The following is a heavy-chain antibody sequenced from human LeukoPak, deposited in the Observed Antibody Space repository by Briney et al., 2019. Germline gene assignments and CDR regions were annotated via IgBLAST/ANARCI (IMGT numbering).Heavy chain of an antibody. V-gene: IGHV3-15*01. CDR2: IKSKTDDGTT. CDR3: TTEPSFGGVIALFDY. Sequence: GRSLRLSCAASGFTFSNAWMRWVPQAPGKGLEWVGRIKSKTDDGTTDYAAPVKGRFTISRDDSKNTLYLQMNSLKTEDTAVYYCTTEPSFGGVIALFDYWGQGTLVTVSS. CDR1: GFTFSNAW. D-gene: IGHD3-16*02. J-gene: IGHJ4*02.